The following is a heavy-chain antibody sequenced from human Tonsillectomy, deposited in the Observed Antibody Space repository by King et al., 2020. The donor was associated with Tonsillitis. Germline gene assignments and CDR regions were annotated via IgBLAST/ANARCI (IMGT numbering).Heavy chain of an antibody. Sequence: VQLVESGGGLVKPGGSLGLSCAASGFTFTYAWMGWVRQAPGKGLSWCGRTKSKASGGTADYAAPLRCRFTISRDDSKTPLYLQMNSLKTEDTAVYYCTTDVDHATSGWLNPLEAYWGQGTLVTVSS. CDR1: GFTFTYAW. J-gene: IGHJ4*02. CDR2: TKSKASGGTA. D-gene: IGHD6-19*01. V-gene: IGHV3-15*01. CDR3: TTDVDHATSGWLNPLEAY.